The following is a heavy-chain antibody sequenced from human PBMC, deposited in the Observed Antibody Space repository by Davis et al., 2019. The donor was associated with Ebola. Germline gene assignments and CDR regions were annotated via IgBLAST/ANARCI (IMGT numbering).Heavy chain of an antibody. J-gene: IGHJ3*02. CDR1: GGTFSSYA. V-gene: IGHV1-69*04. CDR2: IIPILGIA. CDR3: ARGMTSMASDI. Sequence: SVKVSCKASGGTFSSYAISWVRQAPGQGLEWMGRIIPILGIANYAQKFQGRVTITADKSTSTAYMELSSLRSEDTAVYYCARGMTSMASDIWGQGTMVTVSS. D-gene: IGHD2-21*02.